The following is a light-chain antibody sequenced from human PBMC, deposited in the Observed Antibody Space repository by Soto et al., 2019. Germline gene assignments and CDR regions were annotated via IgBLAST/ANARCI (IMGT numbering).Light chain of an antibody. V-gene: IGLV2-8*01. CDR2: EVN. Sequence: QSALTQPPSASGSPGQSVTISCTGTSSDVGAYDYVSWYQQHPGKAPKLIIYEVNKRPSGVPDRFSGSKSGNTASLTVSGLQDEDEADYYCSPYAGYNSVVFGGGTKLTVL. J-gene: IGLJ2*01. CDR3: SPYAGYNSVV. CDR1: SSDVGAYDY.